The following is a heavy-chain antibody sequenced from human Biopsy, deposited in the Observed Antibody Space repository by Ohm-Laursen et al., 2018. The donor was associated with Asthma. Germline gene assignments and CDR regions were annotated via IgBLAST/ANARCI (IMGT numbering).Heavy chain of an antibody. CDR2: MYRSGSP. J-gene: IGHJ4*02. CDR1: GGSVTSSSYY. Sequence: PSQTLSLTCTVSGGSVTSSSYYWGWIRQPPGKGMEWIGSMYRSGSPYYHPPLKSRATISVDTSKNQLSLKMSSVTAADTAVYFCVRHQYSSSWSTFDYWGQGALVTVSS. D-gene: IGHD3-22*01. V-gene: IGHV4-39*01. CDR3: VRHQYSSSWSTFDY.